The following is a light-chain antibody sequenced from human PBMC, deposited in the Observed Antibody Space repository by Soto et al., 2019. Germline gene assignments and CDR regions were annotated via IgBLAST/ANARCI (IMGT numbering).Light chain of an antibody. CDR1: QDISNY. V-gene: IGKV1-33*01. CDR2: DAS. CDR3: QQYDNLPPYT. Sequence: DIQMTQSPSSLSASVGDRVTITCQASQDISNYLNGYQQKPGKAPKLLIYDASNLETGVTSRFSGSGSGTDFTFTISSLQPEDIATYYCQQYDNLPPYTFGQGTKLEIK. J-gene: IGKJ2*01.